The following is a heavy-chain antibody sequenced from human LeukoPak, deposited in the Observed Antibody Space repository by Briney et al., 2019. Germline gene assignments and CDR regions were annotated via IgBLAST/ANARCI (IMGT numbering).Heavy chain of an antibody. CDR2: ISGSGGST. Sequence: PGGTLRLSCAASGFTFSSYGMSWVRQAPGKGLEWVSAISGSGGSTYYADSVKGRFTTSRDNSKNTLYLQMNSLRAEDTAVYYCARDGYCSGGSCYYYYYYMDVWGKGTTVTISS. CDR1: GFTFSSYG. D-gene: IGHD2-15*01. J-gene: IGHJ6*03. V-gene: IGHV3-23*01. CDR3: ARDGYCSGGSCYYYYYYMDV.